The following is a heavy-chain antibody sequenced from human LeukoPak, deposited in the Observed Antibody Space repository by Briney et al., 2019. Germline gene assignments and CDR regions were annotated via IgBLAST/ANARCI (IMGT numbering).Heavy chain of an antibody. CDR3: ARPRSSSGWDGDFDY. J-gene: IGHJ4*02. V-gene: IGHV4-4*07. CDR2: ISTSGST. CDR1: GGSISSSY. Sequence: KTSETLSLTCTVSGGSISSSYWSWIRQPAGKGLEWIGRISTSGSTNYNPSLKSRVTMSVDTSKNQFSLDLSSVTAADTAVYYCARPRSSSGWDGDFDYWGQGTLVTVSS. D-gene: IGHD6-19*01.